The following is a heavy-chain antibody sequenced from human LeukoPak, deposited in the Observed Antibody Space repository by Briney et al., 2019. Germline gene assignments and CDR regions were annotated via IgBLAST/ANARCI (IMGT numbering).Heavy chain of an antibody. Sequence: HGGSLRLSCAASGFTFDDYAMHWVRQAPGKGLEWVSGISWNSGSIGYADSVKGRFTISRDNAKNSLYLQMNSLRAEDTALYYCAKDMTRRGPSGTTVDYWGQGTLVTVSS. CDR2: ISWNSGSI. CDR1: GFTFDDYA. J-gene: IGHJ4*02. D-gene: IGHD1-7*01. V-gene: IGHV3-9*01. CDR3: AKDMTRRGPSGTTVDY.